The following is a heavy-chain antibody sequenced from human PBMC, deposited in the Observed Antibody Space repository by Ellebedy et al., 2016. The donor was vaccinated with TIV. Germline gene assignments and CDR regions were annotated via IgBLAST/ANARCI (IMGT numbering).Heavy chain of an antibody. Sequence: AASVKVSCKASGYTFTSYGISWVRQAPGQGLEWMGWISAYNGNTNYAQKLQGRVTMTTDTSTSTAYMELRSLRSDDTAVYYCARGDYPRTAYYYYYGMDVWGQGTTVTVSS. D-gene: IGHD4-11*01. CDR2: ISAYNGNT. CDR3: ARGDYPRTAYYYYYGMDV. J-gene: IGHJ6*02. CDR1: GYTFTSYG. V-gene: IGHV1-18*01.